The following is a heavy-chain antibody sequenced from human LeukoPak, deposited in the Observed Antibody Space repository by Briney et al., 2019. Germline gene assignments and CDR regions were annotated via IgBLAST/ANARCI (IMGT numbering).Heavy chain of an antibody. CDR1: GGSFSGYY. CDR2: INHSGST. V-gene: IGHV4-34*01. J-gene: IGHJ4*02. D-gene: IGHD1-1*01. Sequence: SETLSLTCAVYGGSFSGYYWSWIRQPPGKGLEWIGEINHSGSTNYNPSLKSRVTISVDTSKNQFSLKLSSVTAADTAVYYCARFFARAAWTAYFDYWGQGTLVTVSS. CDR3: ARFFARAAWTAYFDY.